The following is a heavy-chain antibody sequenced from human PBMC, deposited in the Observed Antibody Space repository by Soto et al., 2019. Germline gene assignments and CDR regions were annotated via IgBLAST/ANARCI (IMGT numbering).Heavy chain of an antibody. Sequence: EVQLLESGGGLVQPGGSLRLSCAASGFTFSSYAMSWVRQAPGKGLEWVSAISGSGGSTYYADSVKGRFTISRDNSKNTLYLQMNSLRAEDTAVYYCELMVYAAWDYYYGMDVWGQGTTVTVSS. J-gene: IGHJ6*02. CDR2: ISGSGGST. CDR3: ELMVYAAWDYYYGMDV. D-gene: IGHD2-8*01. CDR1: GFTFSSYA. V-gene: IGHV3-23*01.